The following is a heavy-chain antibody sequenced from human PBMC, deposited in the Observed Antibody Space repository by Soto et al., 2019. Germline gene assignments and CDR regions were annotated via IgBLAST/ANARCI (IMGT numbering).Heavy chain of an antibody. Sequence: EVQLVESGGGLVKPGGSLRLSCAASGFTFSTYSMNWVRQAPGKGLEWVSSISSSSSYIYYADSVKGRFTICRDNAKNSLYLQMNSLRAEDTAVYYCASPEYYYDTSGWYYWGQGTLVTVSS. V-gene: IGHV3-21*01. CDR1: GFTFSTYS. CDR2: ISSSSSYI. CDR3: ASPEYYYDTSGWYY. J-gene: IGHJ4*02. D-gene: IGHD3-22*01.